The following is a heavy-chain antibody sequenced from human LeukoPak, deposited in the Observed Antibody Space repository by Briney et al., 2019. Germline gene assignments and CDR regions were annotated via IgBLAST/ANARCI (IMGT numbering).Heavy chain of an antibody. CDR1: GFTFSSYA. D-gene: IGHD2-15*01. CDR3: ARGIVGYFDY. J-gene: IGHJ4*02. V-gene: IGHV3-23*01. Sequence: GALRLSCAASGFTFSSYAMSWARQAPGKGLEWVSAISGSGGSTYYADSVKGRFTISRDNSKNTLYLQMNSLRAEDTAVYYCARGIVGYFDYWGQGTLVTVSS. CDR2: ISGSGGST.